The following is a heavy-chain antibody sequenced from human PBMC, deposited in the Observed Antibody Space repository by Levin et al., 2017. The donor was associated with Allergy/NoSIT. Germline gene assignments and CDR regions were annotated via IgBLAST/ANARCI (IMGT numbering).Heavy chain of an antibody. CDR3: ARVGGDLSRGALAFDY. J-gene: IGHJ4*02. CDR2: IYHSGST. V-gene: IGHV4-4*02. CDR1: GGSISSSNW. D-gene: IGHD3-10*01. Sequence: SETLSLTCAVSGGSISSSNWWSWVRQPPGKGLEWIGEIYHSGSTNYNPSLKSRVTISVDKSKNQFSLKLSSVTAADTAVYYCARVGGDLSRGALAFDYWGQGTLVTVSS.